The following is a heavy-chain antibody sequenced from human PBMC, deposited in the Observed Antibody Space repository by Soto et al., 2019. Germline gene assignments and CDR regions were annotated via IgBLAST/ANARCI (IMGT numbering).Heavy chain of an antibody. V-gene: IGHV5-51*01. D-gene: IGHD6-25*01. CDR3: ARPRSRYYYYYGMDV. J-gene: IGHJ6*02. Sequence: PGESLKISCKGSGYSCTNYWIGWVRQMPGKGLEWMGIIYPGDSDTRYSPSFQGQVTISADKSNSTAYLQWYSLKASDTAMYYCARPRSRYYYYYGMDVWGQGTTVTVSS. CDR1: GYSCTNYW. CDR2: IYPGDSDT.